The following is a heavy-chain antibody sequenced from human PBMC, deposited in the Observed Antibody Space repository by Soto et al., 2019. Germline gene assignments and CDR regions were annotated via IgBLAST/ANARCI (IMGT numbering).Heavy chain of an antibody. CDR3: ARVSRITGTTDYGMDV. CDR1: GFTFSSYW. Sequence: LRLSCAASGFTFSSYWMHWVRQAPGKGLVWVSRINSDGSSTSYADSVKGRFTISRDNAKNTLYLQMNSLRAEDTAVYYCARVSRITGTTDYGMDVWGQGTTVTVSS. J-gene: IGHJ6*02. CDR2: INSDGSST. D-gene: IGHD1-20*01. V-gene: IGHV3-74*01.